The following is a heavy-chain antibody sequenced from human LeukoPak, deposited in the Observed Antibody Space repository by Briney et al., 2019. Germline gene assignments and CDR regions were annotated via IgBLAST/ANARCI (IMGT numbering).Heavy chain of an antibody. CDR2: ISGSGGST. CDR1: GFTFSSYG. D-gene: IGHD1-20*01. J-gene: IGHJ6*03. CDR3: AKVGKAARIIGTTSRYYYYYYMDV. V-gene: IGHV3-23*01. Sequence: PGGTLRLSCAASGFTFSSYGMSWVRQAPGKGLEWVSAISGSGGSTYYADSVKGRFTISRDNSKNTLYLQMNSLRAEDTAVYYCAKVGKAARIIGTTSRYYYYYYMDVWGKGTTVTISS.